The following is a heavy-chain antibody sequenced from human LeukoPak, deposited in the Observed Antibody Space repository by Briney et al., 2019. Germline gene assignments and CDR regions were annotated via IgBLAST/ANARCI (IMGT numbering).Heavy chain of an antibody. CDR3: ARRSVYDSGSCY. CDR1: GGSISSSSYY. D-gene: IGHD3-10*01. Sequence: SETLSLTCTVSGGSISSSSYYWGWIRQPPGKGLEWIGSIYYSGSTYYNPSLKSRVTISLDTSKNQFSLKLSSVTAADTAVYYCARRSVYDSGSCYRGQGTLVTVSS. CDR2: IYYSGST. J-gene: IGHJ4*02. V-gene: IGHV4-39*01.